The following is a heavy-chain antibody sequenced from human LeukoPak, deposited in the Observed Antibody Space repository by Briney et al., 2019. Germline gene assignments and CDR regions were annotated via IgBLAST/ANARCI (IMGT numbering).Heavy chain of an antibody. J-gene: IGHJ4*02. CDR2: ISYDGSNK. CDR1: GFTFSSYA. CDR3: ARDDGLYCSSTSCYDWNFDY. Sequence: GGSLRLSCAASGFTFSSYAMHWVRQAPGKGLEWVAVISYDGSNKYYADSVKGRFTISRDNSKNTLYLQMNSLRAEDTAVYYCARDDGLYCSSTSCYDWNFDYWGQGTLVTVSS. V-gene: IGHV3-30-3*01. D-gene: IGHD2-2*01.